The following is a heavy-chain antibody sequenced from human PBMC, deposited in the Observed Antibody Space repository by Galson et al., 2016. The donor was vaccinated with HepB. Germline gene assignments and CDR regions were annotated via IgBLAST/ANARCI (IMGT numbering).Heavy chain of an antibody. CDR1: GASISGTEYY. J-gene: IGHJ6*03. CDR3: ATGIVVAGKMYYYYMDV. CDR2: IYHTEST. Sequence: ETLSLTCCVSGASISGTEYYWGWIRQPPGRGLAWIGSIYHTESTYYNPSLESRVTISMHTSKNQLSLRLNSVAAADTGVYYCATGIVVAGKMYYYYMDVWGKGTTVTVSS. V-gene: IGHV4-39*01. D-gene: IGHD2-21*01.